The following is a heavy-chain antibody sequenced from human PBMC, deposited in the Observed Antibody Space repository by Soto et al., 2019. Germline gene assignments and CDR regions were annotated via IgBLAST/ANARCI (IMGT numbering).Heavy chain of an antibody. CDR3: ARDLAAGDH. D-gene: IGHD6-25*01. V-gene: IGHV1-46*01. CDR1: GYTFTHSY. J-gene: IGHJ4*02. Sequence: QVQLVQSGAEVKKPGASVKLSCRTSGYTFTHSYIHWVRQAPGQGLEWLAIINPASGSTNYAQDLLGRVTLTMDTSTTTVYMELSGLRAEDTAIFYCARDLAAGDHWGQGTLVTVSS. CDR2: INPASGST.